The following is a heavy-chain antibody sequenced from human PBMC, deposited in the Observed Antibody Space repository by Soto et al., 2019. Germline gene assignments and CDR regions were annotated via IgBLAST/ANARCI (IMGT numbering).Heavy chain of an antibody. J-gene: IGHJ6*03. CDR2: IYYSGST. Sequence: SETLFLTCTVSGGSISSYYWSWIRQPPGKGLEWIGYIYYSGSTNYNPSLKSRVTISVDTSKNQFSLKLSSVTAADTAVYYCARLRYGDYITNYYYMDVWGKGTTVTVSS. CDR3: ARLRYGDYITNYYYMDV. D-gene: IGHD4-17*01. CDR1: GGSISSYY. V-gene: IGHV4-59*01.